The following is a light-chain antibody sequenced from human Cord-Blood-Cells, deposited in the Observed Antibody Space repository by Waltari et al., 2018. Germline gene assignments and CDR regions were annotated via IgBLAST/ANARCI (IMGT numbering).Light chain of an antibody. CDR3: QQRSNWPWT. J-gene: IGKJ1*01. V-gene: IGKV3-11*01. CDR1: QSVSSY. CDR2: DAS. Sequence: DIVLTQYPAPLSSSPGERATLSCRASQSVSSYLAWYQQKPGQAPRLLIYDASNRATGIPARFSGSGSGTDFTLTISSLEPEDFAVYYCQQRSNWPWTFGQGTKVEIK.